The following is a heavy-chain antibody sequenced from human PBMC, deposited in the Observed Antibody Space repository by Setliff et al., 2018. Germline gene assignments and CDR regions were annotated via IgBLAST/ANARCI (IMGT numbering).Heavy chain of an antibody. CDR2: TIPIFGT. CDR1: GGTFSSYG. D-gene: IGHD5-18*01. Sequence: GASVKVSCKASGGTFSSYGISWVRQAPGQGLEWMGGTIPIFGTNYAQKSQGRVTIITDESTSTAYMELSSLTSADTAVYYCAREGVDTRSSTDYRYYMDVWGKGTTVTVSS. J-gene: IGHJ6*03. V-gene: IGHV1-69*05. CDR3: AREGVDTRSSTDYRYYMDV.